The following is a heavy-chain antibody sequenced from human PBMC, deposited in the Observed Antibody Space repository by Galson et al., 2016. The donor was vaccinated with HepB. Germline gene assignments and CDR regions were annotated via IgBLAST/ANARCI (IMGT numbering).Heavy chain of an antibody. CDR1: GFTVSNNY. Sequence: SLRLSCAASGFTVSNNYLSWVRQAPGRGREWVSVIYSSGTTYYADYVQGRFTISRDNSKNTLVLKMNSLRAEDTAVYYCEKGGGPGYCLGDSCYGWFDHWGQGILVTVSS. V-gene: IGHV3-53*01. CDR3: EKGGGPGYCLGDSCYGWFDH. CDR2: IYSSGTT. D-gene: IGHD2-15*01. J-gene: IGHJ5*02.